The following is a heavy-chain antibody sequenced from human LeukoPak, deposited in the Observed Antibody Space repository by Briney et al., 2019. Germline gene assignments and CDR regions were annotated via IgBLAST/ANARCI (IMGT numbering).Heavy chain of an antibody. V-gene: IGHV1-2*02. CDR1: GYAFTGYY. CDR3: ARQKGTTAKEVNWFDP. CDR2: INPHSGDT. D-gene: IGHD1-1*01. Sequence: ASVKVSCKASGYAFTGYYMHWVRQAPGQGLEWMGWINPHSGDTNYAQNFQGRVTMTRGTSISTAYMELSRLTSDDTALYYCARQKGTTAKEVNWFDPWGQGALVTVSS. J-gene: IGHJ5*02.